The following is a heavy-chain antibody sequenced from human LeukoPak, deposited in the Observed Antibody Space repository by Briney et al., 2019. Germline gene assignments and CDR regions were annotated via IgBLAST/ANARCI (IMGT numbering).Heavy chain of an antibody. CDR2: IYYTRVT. Sequence: PSETLSLTCTVSGGYIITSGHSWGWIRQPPGKGLEWIGSIYYTRVTSTNPFFRSRMSISVDTSKNQFSLNLTSVTAADAAVYYCARERSSSGGHSWFDPWGQGTLVTVSS. D-gene: IGHD4-23*01. CDR3: ARERSSSGGHSWFDP. J-gene: IGHJ5*02. V-gene: IGHV4-39*07. CDR1: GGYIITSGHS.